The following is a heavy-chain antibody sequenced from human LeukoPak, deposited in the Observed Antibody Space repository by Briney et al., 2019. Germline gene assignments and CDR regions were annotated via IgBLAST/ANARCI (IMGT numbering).Heavy chain of an antibody. J-gene: IGHJ4*02. D-gene: IGHD2-2*01. V-gene: IGHV3-30*18. CDR3: AKDQQAVSAAYYFDS. CDR1: GFIFSRYA. CDR2: IANDGKDI. Sequence: GGSLRLSCAASGFIFSRYALHWVRQAPGKGLEWLAVIANDGKDIKYADSVKGRFTISRDNSKSALYLQMNSLRVEDTAVYYCAKDQQAVSAAYYFDSWGQGTLVGVSS.